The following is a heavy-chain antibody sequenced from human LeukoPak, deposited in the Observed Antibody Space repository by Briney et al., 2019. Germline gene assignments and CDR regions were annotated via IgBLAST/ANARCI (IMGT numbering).Heavy chain of an antibody. V-gene: IGHV3-21*01. J-gene: IGHJ4*02. CDR1: GFTFSSYS. CDR2: ISSSSSYI. CDR3: ARSLMGYSSSSDH. Sequence: PGGSLRLSCAASGFTFSSYSMNWVRQAPGKGLEWVSSISSSSSYIYYADSVKGRFTISRDNAKNSLYLQMNSLRAEDTAVYYCARSLMGYSSSSDHWGQGTLVTVSS. D-gene: IGHD6-6*01.